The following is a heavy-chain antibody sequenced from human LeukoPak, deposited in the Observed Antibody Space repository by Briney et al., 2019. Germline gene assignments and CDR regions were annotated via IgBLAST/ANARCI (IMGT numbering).Heavy chain of an antibody. CDR3: ARVAVAGTKYGYFDY. Sequence: SETLSLTCAVYGGSFSGCYWSWIRQPPGKGLEWIGEINHSGSTNYNPSLKSRVTISVDTSKNQFSLKLSSVTAADTAVYYCARVAVAGTKYGYFDYWGQGTLVTVSS. D-gene: IGHD6-19*01. CDR1: GGSFSGCY. CDR2: INHSGST. J-gene: IGHJ4*02. V-gene: IGHV4-34*01.